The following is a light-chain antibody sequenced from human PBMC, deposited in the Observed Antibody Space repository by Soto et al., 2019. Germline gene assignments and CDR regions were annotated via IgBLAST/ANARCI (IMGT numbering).Light chain of an antibody. CDR1: SSAVV. Sequence: QSALTQPASVSGSPGQSITISCTGTSSAVVSWYQQHPGKVPKLMIFDVSNRPSGISNRFSGSKSGNTASLTISGLQAEDEADYYCSSYIRTKTVVFGGGTKLTVL. V-gene: IGLV2-14*01. CDR2: DVS. J-gene: IGLJ3*02. CDR3: SSYIRTKTVV.